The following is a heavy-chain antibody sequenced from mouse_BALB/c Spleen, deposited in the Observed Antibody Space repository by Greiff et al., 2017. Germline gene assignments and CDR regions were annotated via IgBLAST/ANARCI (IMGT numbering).Heavy chain of an antibody. CDR1: GYAFTSYN. V-gene: IGHV1S135*01. CDR2: INPNTGGT. D-gene: IGHD2-4*01. J-gene: IGHJ2*01. Sequence: VQLQQSGPELVKPGASVKVSCKASGYAFTSYNMYWVKQSHGKSLEWIGYINPNTGGTSYNQKFKGKATLTVDKSSSTAYMHLNSLTSEDSAVYYCARGESTMITPFAYWGQGTTLTVSS. CDR3: ARGESTMITPFAY.